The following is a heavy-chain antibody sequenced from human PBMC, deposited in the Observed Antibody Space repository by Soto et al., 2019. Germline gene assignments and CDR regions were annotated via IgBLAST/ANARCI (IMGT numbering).Heavy chain of an antibody. CDR3: ASPPYYFDTSGYSY. J-gene: IGHJ4*02. CDR2: ISSSSTYI. CDR1: GFTFSSYT. Sequence: EVQLVESGGGLVKPGGSLRLSCAASGFTFSSYTMNWVRQAPGKGLEWVSSISSSSTYIYYADSVKGRFTISRDNAKNSLYLQMNGLRAEDTAVYYCASPPYYFDTSGYSYWGQGTLVTVSP. V-gene: IGHV3-21*01. D-gene: IGHD3-22*01.